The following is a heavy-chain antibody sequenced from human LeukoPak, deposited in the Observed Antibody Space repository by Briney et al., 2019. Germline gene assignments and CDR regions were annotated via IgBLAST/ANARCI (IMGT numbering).Heavy chain of an antibody. V-gene: IGHV3-23*01. D-gene: IGHD5-24*01. CDR3: VKDIFRWGLDF. CDR1: GFTFSTNA. Sequence: GGSLRLSCAASGFTFSTNAMAWVRQAPGEGLEWVAAFGGTGGDINYADSVKGRFSISRDNSKGILYLQMNSLRAEDTAVYYCVKDIFRWGLDFWGQGTLVTVSS. CDR2: FGGTGGDI. J-gene: IGHJ4*02.